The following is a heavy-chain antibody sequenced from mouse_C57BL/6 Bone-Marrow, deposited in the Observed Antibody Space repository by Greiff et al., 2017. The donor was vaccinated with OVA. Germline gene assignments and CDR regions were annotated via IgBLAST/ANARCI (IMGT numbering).Heavy chain of an antibody. V-gene: IGHV1-69*01. CDR3: ARWGGSGPFFDY. CDR1: GYTFTSYW. CDR2: IDPSDSYT. Sequence: QVQLQQSGAELVMPGASVKLSCKASGYTFTSYWMHWVKQRPGQGLEWIGEIDPSDSYTNYNQKFKGKSTLTVDKSSSTAYMQLSSLTSEDSAVYYCARWGGSGPFFDYWGQGTTLTVSS. J-gene: IGHJ2*01. D-gene: IGHD3-2*02.